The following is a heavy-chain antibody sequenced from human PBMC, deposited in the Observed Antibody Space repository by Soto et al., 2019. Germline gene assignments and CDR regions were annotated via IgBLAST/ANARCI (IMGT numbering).Heavy chain of an antibody. Sequence: GSLRLSCAASGFTFSSYAMSWVRQAPGKGLEWVSAISGSGGSTYYADSVKGRFTISRDDSKNTLYLQMNSLRAEDTAVYYCAKESTYYDILTGYYKRLHYFDYWGQGTLVT. D-gene: IGHD3-9*01. CDR3: AKESTYYDILTGYYKRLHYFDY. V-gene: IGHV3-23*01. CDR2: ISGSGGST. J-gene: IGHJ4*02. CDR1: GFTFSSYA.